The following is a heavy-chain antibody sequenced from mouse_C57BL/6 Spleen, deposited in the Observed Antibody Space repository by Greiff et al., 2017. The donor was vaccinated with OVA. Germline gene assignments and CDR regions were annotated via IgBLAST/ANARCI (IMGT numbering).Heavy chain of an antibody. CDR3: ARRESKDFDY. Sequence: EVQLQQSGPVLVKPGASVKMSCKASGYTFTDYYMNWVKQSHGKSLEWIGVINPYNGGTSYNQKFKGKATLTVDKSSSTAYMELTSLTSEDSAVYYCARRESKDFDYWGQGTTLTVSS. J-gene: IGHJ2*01. V-gene: IGHV1-19*01. CDR2: INPYNGGT. CDR1: GYTFTDYY. D-gene: IGHD1-3*01.